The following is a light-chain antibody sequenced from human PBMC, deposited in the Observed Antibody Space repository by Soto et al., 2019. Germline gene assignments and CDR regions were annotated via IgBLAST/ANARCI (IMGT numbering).Light chain of an antibody. CDR2: EAS. CDR3: SLYTSENTYV. V-gene: IGLV2-18*01. CDR1: SXDFVSYNR. J-gene: IGLJ1*01. Sequence: QSVLTQPPSVSGSPGQSVTISCTGTSXDFVSYNRVSWYQQPPGTAPKLIIYEASNRPSGVPDRFSGSKSGNTASLTISGLQAADEADYYCSLYTSENTYVFGTGTKVTVL.